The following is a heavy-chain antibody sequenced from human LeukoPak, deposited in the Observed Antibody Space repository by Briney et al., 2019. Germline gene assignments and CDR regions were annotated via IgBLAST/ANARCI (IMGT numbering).Heavy chain of an antibody. CDR2: ISYDGSNK. CDR3: ARDSQKWEPDAFDI. V-gene: IGHV3-30-3*01. D-gene: IGHD1-26*01. J-gene: IGHJ3*02. CDR1: GFTFSSYA. Sequence: PGGSLRLSCAASGFTFSSYAMHWVRQAPGKGLEWVAVISYDGSNKYYADSVKGRFTISRDNSKNTLYLQMNSLRAEDTAVYYCARDSQKWEPDAFDIWGQGTMVTVSS.